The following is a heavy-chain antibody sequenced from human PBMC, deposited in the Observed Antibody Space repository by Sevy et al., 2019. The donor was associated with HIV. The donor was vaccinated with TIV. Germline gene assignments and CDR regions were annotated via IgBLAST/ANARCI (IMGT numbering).Heavy chain of an antibody. J-gene: IGHJ6*02. Sequence: GESLKISRKGSGYSFISYWIAWVRQMPGKGLEWMGIFYPGDSDTRYSPSFQGQVTISVDKSITTAYLQWSSLKASDTAVYYCARVSRWYYYGSGSLIGVGGMDVWGQGTTVTVSS. CDR1: GYSFISYW. CDR3: ARVSRWYYYGSGSLIGVGGMDV. D-gene: IGHD3-10*01. CDR2: FYPGDSDT. V-gene: IGHV5-51*01.